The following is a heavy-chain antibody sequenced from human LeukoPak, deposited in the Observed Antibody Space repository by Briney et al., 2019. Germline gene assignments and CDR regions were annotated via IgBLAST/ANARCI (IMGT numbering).Heavy chain of an antibody. J-gene: IGHJ4*02. CDR2: INHSGST. Sequence: SETLSLTCAVYGGSFNGYYWSWIRQPPGKGLEWIGEINHSGSTNYNPSLKSRVTISVDTSKNQFSLKLSSVTAADTAVYYCARVPHYYDSSGESDYWGLGTLVTVSS. V-gene: IGHV4-34*01. CDR1: GGSFNGYY. D-gene: IGHD3-22*01. CDR3: ARVPHYYDSSGESDY.